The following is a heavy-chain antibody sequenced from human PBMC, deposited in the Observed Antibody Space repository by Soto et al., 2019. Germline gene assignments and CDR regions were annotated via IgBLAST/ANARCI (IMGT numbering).Heavy chain of an antibody. Sequence: SSETLSLTCTVSGGSISGYHWSWIRQPPGKGLEWIGYIYNSGSTNYNPSLRSRVSISIDTSNNQVSLTLSSVTAADTAVYYCARGATAVPLHWFAPWGQGSLVTVSS. CDR1: GGSISGYH. J-gene: IGHJ5*02. V-gene: IGHV4-59*01. CDR3: ARGATAVPLHWFAP. CDR2: IYNSGST.